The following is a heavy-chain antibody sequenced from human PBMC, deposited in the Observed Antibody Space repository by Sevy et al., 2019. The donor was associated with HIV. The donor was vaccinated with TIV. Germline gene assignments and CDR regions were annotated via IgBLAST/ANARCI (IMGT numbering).Heavy chain of an antibody. J-gene: IGHJ5*02. CDR3: VRGLQTHCDRTACPLDH. CDR1: GFSFSGSD. Sequence: GGSLRLSCAGYGFSFSGSDMHWVRQPTGKGLEWISSIGTLGDTFYADSVKGGFTISRDNAKSFLYREMSSLRAGDTALYYCVRGLQTHCDRTACPLDHWGQGTLVTVSS. D-gene: IGHD2-21*01. CDR2: IGTLGDT. V-gene: IGHV3-13*01.